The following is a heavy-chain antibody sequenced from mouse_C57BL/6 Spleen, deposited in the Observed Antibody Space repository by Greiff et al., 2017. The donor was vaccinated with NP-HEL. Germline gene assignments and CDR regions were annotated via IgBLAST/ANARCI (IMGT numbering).Heavy chain of an antibody. CDR2: INPYNGDT. CDR3: ARSFTVVATYWYFDV. Sequence: VQLQQSGPELVKPGDSVKISCKASGYSFTGYFMNWVMQSHGKSLEWIGRINPYNGDTFYNQKFKGKATLTVDKSSSTAHMELRSLTSEDSAVYYCARSFTVVATYWYFDVWGTGTTVTVSS. CDR1: GYSFTGYF. D-gene: IGHD1-1*01. V-gene: IGHV1-20*01. J-gene: IGHJ1*03.